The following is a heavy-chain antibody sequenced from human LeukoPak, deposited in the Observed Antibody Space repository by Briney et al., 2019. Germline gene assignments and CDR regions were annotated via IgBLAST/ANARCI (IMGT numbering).Heavy chain of an antibody. V-gene: IGHV1-69*13. J-gene: IGHJ4*02. Sequence: AASVKVSCKASGGSFSIYAISWVRQAPGQGLEWMGGIIPIFGTANYAQKFQGRVTITADESTSTAYMELSSLRSEDTAVYYCASIDEQWLVLDYWGLGTLVTVSS. CDR2: IIPIFGTA. D-gene: IGHD6-19*01. CDR3: ASIDEQWLVLDY. CDR1: GGSFSIYA.